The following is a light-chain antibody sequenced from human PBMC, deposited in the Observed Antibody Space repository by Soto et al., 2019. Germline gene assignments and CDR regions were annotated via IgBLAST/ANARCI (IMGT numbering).Light chain of an antibody. CDR2: SAS. CDR3: QQRSNWPPIT. Sequence: DIQLTQSPSGLSASVGDTVTITCRASQALSNYLAWYQQKPGKAPDLLIYSASTLQSGVPSRFSGSGSGTDFTLTIRSLEPEDFAVYYCQQRSNWPPITFGQGTRLEIK. CDR1: QALSNY. J-gene: IGKJ5*01. V-gene: IGKV1-9*01.